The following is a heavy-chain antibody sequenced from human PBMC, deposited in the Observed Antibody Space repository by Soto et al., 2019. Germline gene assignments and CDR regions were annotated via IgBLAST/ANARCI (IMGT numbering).Heavy chain of an antibody. CDR2: IYPGDSDT. CDR3: ARSPRPVLAVAGTAHQFDY. D-gene: IGHD6-19*01. V-gene: IGHV5-51*01. CDR1: GYSFTSYW. Sequence: GESLKISCKGSGYSFTSYWIGWVRQMPGKGLEWMGIIYPGDSDTRYSPSFQGQVTISADKSISTAYLQWSSLRSEDTAVYYCARSPRPVLAVAGTAHQFDYWGQGTLVTVSS. J-gene: IGHJ4*02.